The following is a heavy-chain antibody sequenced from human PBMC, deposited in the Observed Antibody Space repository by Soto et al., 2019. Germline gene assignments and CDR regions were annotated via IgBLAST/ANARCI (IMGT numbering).Heavy chain of an antibody. V-gene: IGHV4-38-2*01. CDR2: IYHGGST. D-gene: IGHD4-4*01. CDR1: GYSISSGYY. Sequence: SETLSLTCAVSGYSISSGYYWGWLRQPPGKGLEWIGSIYHGGSTYYNPSLNSRVTLSIDMTNNHVSLILNSVTAADTAVYYCGRGGYRHYSAYYYYALDVWGQGTTVTVSS. J-gene: IGHJ6*02. CDR3: GRGGYRHYSAYYYYALDV.